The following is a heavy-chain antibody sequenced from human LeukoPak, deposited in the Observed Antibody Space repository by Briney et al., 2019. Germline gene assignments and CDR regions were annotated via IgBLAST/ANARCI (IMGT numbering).Heavy chain of an antibody. D-gene: IGHD3-10*01. J-gene: IGHJ4*02. CDR2: ISSSGSLI. CDR1: GFTFGGFG. CDR3: ARIPRGDLRGFDY. Sequence: GGPLRLSCAASGFTFGGFGMIWVRQAPGKGLEWISYISSSGSLIYYTDSVKGRFTISRDNTKSSLYLQMNSLTVEDTAVYYCARIPRGDLRGFDYWGQGTLVTVSS. V-gene: IGHV3-48*01.